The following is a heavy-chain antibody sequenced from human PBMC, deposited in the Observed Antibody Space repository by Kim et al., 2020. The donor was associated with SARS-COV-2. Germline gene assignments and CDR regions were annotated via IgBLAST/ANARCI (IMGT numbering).Heavy chain of an antibody. CDR2: IIPIFGTA. J-gene: IGHJ5*02. CDR1: GGTFSSYA. Sequence: SVKVSCKASGGTFSSYAIRWVRQAPGQGLEWIGVIIPIFGTANYAQKFQGRVTITAYESTSTAYMELSSLRSEDTAVYYCARGQLLYKFWFDPWGQGTLVTVSS. V-gene: IGHV1-69*13. D-gene: IGHD2-2*02. CDR3: ARGQLLYKFWFDP.